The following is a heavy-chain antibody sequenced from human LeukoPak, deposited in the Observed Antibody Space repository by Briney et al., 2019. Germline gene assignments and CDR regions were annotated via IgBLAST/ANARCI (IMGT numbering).Heavy chain of an antibody. CDR1: GFTFSSYS. CDR2: ISGSGGST. D-gene: IGHD6-19*01. CDR3: AKTLTSSGPRGDY. Sequence: GGSLRLSCAASGFTFSSYSMNWVRQAPGKGLEWVSAISGSGGSTYYADSVKGRFTISRDNSKNTLYLQMNSLRAEDTAVYYCAKTLTSSGPRGDYWGQGTLVTVSS. J-gene: IGHJ4*02. V-gene: IGHV3-23*01.